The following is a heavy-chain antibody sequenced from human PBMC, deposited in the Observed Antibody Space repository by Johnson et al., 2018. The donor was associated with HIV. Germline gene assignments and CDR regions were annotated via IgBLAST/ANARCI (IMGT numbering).Heavy chain of an antibody. J-gene: IGHJ3*02. CDR3: ARGRLLWFRELLPASDAFDI. D-gene: IGHD3-10*01. Sequence: EVQLVESGGGLVQPGGSLRLSCAASGFTFSSYDMHWVRQATGKGLEWVSAIGTAGDTYYPGSVKGRFTISRENAKNSLYLQMNSLRAGDTAVYYCARGRLLWFRELLPASDAFDIWGQGTMVTVSS. CDR1: GFTFSSYD. V-gene: IGHV3-13*01. CDR2: IGTAGDT.